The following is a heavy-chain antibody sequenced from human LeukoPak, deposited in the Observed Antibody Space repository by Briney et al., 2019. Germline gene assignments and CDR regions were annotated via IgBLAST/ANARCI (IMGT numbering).Heavy chain of an antibody. V-gene: IGHV3-30*02. J-gene: IGHJ4*02. D-gene: IGHD6-13*01. CDR2: IRYDGSNK. Sequence: GGSLRLSCAASGFTFSSYGMHWVRQAPGKGLEWVAFIRYDGSNKYYADSAKGRFTISRDNSKNTLYLQMNSLRAEDTAVYYCAKDLYSSSWYFNLFDYWGQGTLVTVSS. CDR3: AKDLYSSSWYFNLFDY. CDR1: GFTFSSYG.